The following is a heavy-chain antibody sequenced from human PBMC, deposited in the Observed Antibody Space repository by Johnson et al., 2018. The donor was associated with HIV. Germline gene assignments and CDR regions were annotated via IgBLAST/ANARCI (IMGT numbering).Heavy chain of an antibody. D-gene: IGHD3-22*01. V-gene: IGHV3-11*04. J-gene: IGHJ3*02. CDR1: GFTFTDYY. Sequence: QMQLVESGGGVVRPGGSLRLSCAASGFTFTDYYMTWIRQAPGKGLEWVSHISTSGSTIYYADSVKGRFTISRDNAKNSLYLQMNSLRAEDPAVYYCATPPTHYYDSSGYAFDIWGQGTMVTVSS. CDR2: ISTSGSTI. CDR3: ATPPTHYYDSSGYAFDI.